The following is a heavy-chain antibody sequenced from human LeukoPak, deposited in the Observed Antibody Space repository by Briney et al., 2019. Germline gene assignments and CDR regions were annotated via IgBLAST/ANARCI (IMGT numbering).Heavy chain of an antibody. V-gene: IGHV4-34*01. Sequence: SETLSLTCAVYGGSFSGYYWSWIRQPPGKGLEWIGEINHSGSTNYNPSLKSRVTISVDTSKNQFSLKLSSVTAADMAVYYCARVGDSSGYYYGITEYFQHWGQGTLVTVSS. CDR2: INHSGST. CDR1: GGSFSGYY. D-gene: IGHD3-22*01. J-gene: IGHJ1*01. CDR3: ARVGDSSGYYYGITEYFQH.